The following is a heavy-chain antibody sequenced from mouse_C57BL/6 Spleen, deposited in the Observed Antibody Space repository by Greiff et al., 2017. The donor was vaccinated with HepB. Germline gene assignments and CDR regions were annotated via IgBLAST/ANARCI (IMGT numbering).Heavy chain of an antibody. CDR2: INPGSGGT. CDR1: GYAFTNYL. Sequence: QVQLQQSGAELVRPGTSVKVSCKASGYAFTNYLIEWVKQRPGQGLEWIGVINPGSGGTNYNEKFKGKATLTADKSSSTAYMQLSSLTSEDSAVYFCARETLRSTFAYWGQGTLVTVSA. V-gene: IGHV1-54*01. D-gene: IGHD1-1*01. CDR3: ARETLRSTFAY. J-gene: IGHJ3*01.